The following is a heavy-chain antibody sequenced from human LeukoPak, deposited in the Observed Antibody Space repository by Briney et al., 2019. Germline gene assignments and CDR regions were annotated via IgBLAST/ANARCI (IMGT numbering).Heavy chain of an antibody. CDR3: ATTSIAAFQH. V-gene: IGHV4-39*07. Sequence: SETLSLTCTVSGGSISSSSFFWGWIRQSPGKGLEWIGSISYSGTTYYNPSLKSRVTISVDTSKNQFSLKLSSVTAADTAVYYCATTSIAAFQHWGQGTLVTVSS. CDR2: ISYSGTT. CDR1: GGSISSSSFF. D-gene: IGHD6-6*01. J-gene: IGHJ1*01.